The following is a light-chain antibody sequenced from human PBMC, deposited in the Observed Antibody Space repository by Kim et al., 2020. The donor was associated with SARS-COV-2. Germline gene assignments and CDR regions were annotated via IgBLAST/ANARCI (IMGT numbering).Light chain of an antibody. CDR3: SAWDSSLNAVV. CDR2: RNS. CDR1: SNNGGNQV. J-gene: IGLJ3*02. V-gene: IGLV10-54*01. Sequence: RQSDPRTYTGSSNNGGNQVADWLQQHQGLPPKVVSDRNSNRPSGISQRLSASRSGNTASLTITGLQPEDEADYYCSAWDSSLNAVVFGGGTQLTVL.